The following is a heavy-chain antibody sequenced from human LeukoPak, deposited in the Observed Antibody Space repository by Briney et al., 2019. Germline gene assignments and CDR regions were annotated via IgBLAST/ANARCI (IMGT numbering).Heavy chain of an antibody. CDR2: ITSGSSPI. V-gene: IGHV3-48*02. CDR3: ARRAYGDDSFDY. D-gene: IGHD4-17*01. Sequence: PGGSLRLSCAASGFTFRSYSMNWVRQAPAKGLEWVSYITSGSSPIYYADSVKGRFTISRDNAKNSLYLQMNSLRDEDTAVYYCARRAYGDDSFDYWGQGTLVTVSS. J-gene: IGHJ4*02. CDR1: GFTFRSYS.